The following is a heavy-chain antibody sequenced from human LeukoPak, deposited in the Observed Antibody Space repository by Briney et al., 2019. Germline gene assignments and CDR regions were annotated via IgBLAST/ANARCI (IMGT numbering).Heavy chain of an antibody. Sequence: PGGSLRLSCAASGFTVSNNYMNWVRQAPGKGLEWVAVISYDGSNKYYADSVKGRFTISRDNSKNTLYLQMNSLRAEDTAVYYCAREYGSGSFDYWGQGTLVTVSS. D-gene: IGHD3-10*01. CDR1: GFTVSNNY. CDR2: ISYDGSNK. V-gene: IGHV3-30-3*01. CDR3: AREYGSGSFDY. J-gene: IGHJ4*02.